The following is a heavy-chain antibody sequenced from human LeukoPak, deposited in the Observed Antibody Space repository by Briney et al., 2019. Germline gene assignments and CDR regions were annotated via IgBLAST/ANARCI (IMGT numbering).Heavy chain of an antibody. CDR3: AKSPLYYYDSSGYIDY. V-gene: IGHV3-21*01. D-gene: IGHD3-22*01. CDR2: ISSSSSYI. Sequence: GGSLRLSCAASGFTFSSYSMNWVCQAPGKGLEWVSSISSSSSYIYYADSVKGRLTISRDNAKNSLYLQMNSLRAEDTAVYYCAKSPLYYYDSSGYIDYWGQGTLVTVSS. CDR1: GFTFSSYS. J-gene: IGHJ4*02.